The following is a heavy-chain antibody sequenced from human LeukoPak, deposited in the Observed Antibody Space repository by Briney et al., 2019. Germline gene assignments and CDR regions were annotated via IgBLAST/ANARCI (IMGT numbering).Heavy chain of an antibody. J-gene: IGHJ4*02. CDR1: GFTFSSYA. Sequence: GGSLRLSCAASGFTFSSYAMSWVRQAPGKGLEWVSAISGSGGSTYYADSVKGRFTISRDNSKNTLYLQMNSLRAEETAVYYCAKRLYDSSGYYPFDYWGQGTLVTVSS. D-gene: IGHD3-22*01. CDR3: AKRLYDSSGYYPFDY. V-gene: IGHV3-23*01. CDR2: ISGSGGST.